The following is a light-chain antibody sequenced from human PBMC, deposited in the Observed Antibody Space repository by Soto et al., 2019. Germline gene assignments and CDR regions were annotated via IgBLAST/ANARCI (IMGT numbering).Light chain of an antibody. CDR2: DAS. CDR1: QSVGRH. CDR3: QQYINWT. J-gene: IGKJ1*01. V-gene: IGKV3-15*01. Sequence: EIVLTQSPGTLSLSPGERATLSCRASQSVGRHLAWYHQKPGQATKLLIFDASTRATGIPARFSGSGSGTDFTLTISSLQSEDLALYYCQQYINWTFGQGTKVDIK.